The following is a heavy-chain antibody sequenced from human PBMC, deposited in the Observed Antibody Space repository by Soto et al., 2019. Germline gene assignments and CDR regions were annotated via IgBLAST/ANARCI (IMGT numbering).Heavy chain of an antibody. CDR1: GFSLSTSGVG. D-gene: IGHD6-19*01. CDR3: AHSLSPITVGGVFFDY. J-gene: IGHJ4*02. CDR2: IYWDDDK. V-gene: IGHV2-5*02. Sequence: QITLKESGPTLVEPTQTLTLTCTFSGFSLSTSGVGVAWIRQPPGKALEWLALIYWDDDKRYSPSLKSRLTLPTYTPKDXVVLTMTNMDPVDTATYYCAHSLSPITVGGVFFDYWGQGTLVTVSS.